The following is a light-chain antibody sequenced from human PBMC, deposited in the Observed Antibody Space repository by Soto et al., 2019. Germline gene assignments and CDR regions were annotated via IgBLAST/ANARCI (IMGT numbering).Light chain of an antibody. CDR3: QQYNSYYLT. CDR2: DAS. J-gene: IGKJ1*01. CDR1: QSISSW. Sequence: DIQMTQSPSTLSASVGDRVTITCRASQSISSWLAWYQQKPGKAPKLLIYDASSLESGVPSRFSGSGSGTQFTLTHSSPQRYDFASYYRQQYNSYYLTFGHRTKVEIK. V-gene: IGKV1-5*01.